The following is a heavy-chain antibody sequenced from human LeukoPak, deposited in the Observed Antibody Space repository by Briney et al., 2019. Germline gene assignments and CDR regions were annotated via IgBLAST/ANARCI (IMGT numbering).Heavy chain of an antibody. CDR3: AGVNSHRSGSYNWFDP. V-gene: IGHV1-18*01. J-gene: IGHJ5*02. D-gene: IGHD1-26*01. CDR1: GYTFTSYG. CDR2: ISAYNGNT. Sequence: GASVKVSCKASGYTFTSYGISWVRQAPGQGLEWMGWISAYNGNTNYAQKLQGRVTMTTDTSTSTAYMELRSLRSDDTAVYYCAGVNSHRSGSYNWFDPWGQGTLVTVSS.